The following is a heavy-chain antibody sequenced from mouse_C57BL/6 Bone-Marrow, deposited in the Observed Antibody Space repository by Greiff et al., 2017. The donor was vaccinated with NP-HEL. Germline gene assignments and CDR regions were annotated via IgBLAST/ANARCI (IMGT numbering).Heavy chain of an antibody. V-gene: IGHV1-53*01. J-gene: IGHJ2*01. Sequence: VQPQQPGTELVKPGASVKLFCKASGYPFTSHWMHWVKQRPGQGLEWDGNIYSCNGGTNYNEKFKGKATLTVDKSSSTAYMQLSSLTSEDSAVYYCATVAGLRRGWGQGTTLTVSS. CDR1: GYPFTSHW. CDR2: IYSCNGGT. D-gene: IGHD2-4*01. CDR3: ATVAGLRRG.